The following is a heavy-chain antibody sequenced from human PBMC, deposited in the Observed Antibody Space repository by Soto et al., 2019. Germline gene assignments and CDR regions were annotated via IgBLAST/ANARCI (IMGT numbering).Heavy chain of an antibody. D-gene: IGHD1-26*01. CDR1: GFTVSNNY. V-gene: IGHV3-53*01. CDR3: ARDGVGGTVFFGYFDY. Sequence: PGGSLRLSCAASGFTVSNNYMIWVRQAPGKGLEWVSIIYSGGNTYYTDSVKGRFTISRDTSKNTLDLQMSSLRAEDTAVYYCARDGVGGTVFFGYFDYWGQGALVTVSS. J-gene: IGHJ4*02. CDR2: IYSGGNT.